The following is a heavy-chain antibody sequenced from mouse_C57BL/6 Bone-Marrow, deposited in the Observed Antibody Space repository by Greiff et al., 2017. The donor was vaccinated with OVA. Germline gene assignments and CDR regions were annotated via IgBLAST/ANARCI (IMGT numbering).Heavy chain of an antibody. CDR1: GFSLTSYG. Sequence: QVQLKESGPGLVQPSQSLSITCTVSGFSLTSYGVHWVRQSPGKGLEWLGVIWRGGSTDYNAAFMSRLSITKDNSKSQVFFKMNSLQADDTAIYYCAAYYYGSSYDYAMDYWGQGTSVTVSS. J-gene: IGHJ4*01. D-gene: IGHD1-1*01. CDR3: AAYYYGSSYDYAMDY. V-gene: IGHV2-5*01. CDR2: IWRGGST.